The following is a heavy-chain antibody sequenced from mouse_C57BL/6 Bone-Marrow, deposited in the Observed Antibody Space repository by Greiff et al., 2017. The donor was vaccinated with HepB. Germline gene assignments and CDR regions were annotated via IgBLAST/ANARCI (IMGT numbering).Heavy chain of an antibody. CDR1: GYTFTSYT. D-gene: IGHD2-3*01. Sequence: QVQLKQSGAELARPGASVKMSCKASGYTFTSYTMHWVKQRPGQGLEWIGYINPSSGYTKYNQKFKDKATLTADKSSSTAYMQLSSLTSEDSAVYYCARWGLLHFDYWGQGTTLTVSS. J-gene: IGHJ2*01. V-gene: IGHV1-4*01. CDR2: INPSSGYT. CDR3: ARWGLLHFDY.